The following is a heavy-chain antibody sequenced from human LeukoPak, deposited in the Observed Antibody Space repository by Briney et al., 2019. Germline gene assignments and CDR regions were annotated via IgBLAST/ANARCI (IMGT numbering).Heavy chain of an antibody. V-gene: IGHV1-69*05. CDR3: ARGDGPYSSSWYRYYYYYYGMDV. CDR2: IIPIFGTA. CDR1: GGTFSSYA. D-gene: IGHD6-13*01. Sequence: SVKVSCKASGGTFSSYAISWVRQAPGQGLEWMGGIIPIFGTANYAQKFQGRVTMTRNTSISTAYMELSSLRSEDTAVYYCARGDGPYSSSWYRYYYYYYGMDVWGQGTTVTVSS. J-gene: IGHJ6*02.